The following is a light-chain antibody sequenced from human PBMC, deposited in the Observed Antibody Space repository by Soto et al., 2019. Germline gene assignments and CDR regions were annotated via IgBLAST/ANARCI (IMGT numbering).Light chain of an antibody. CDR3: QQRNSWPPT. Sequence: EIVLTQSPATLSLSPGDRATLSCRASQSVGNDLVWYHQKRGQAPRVLIYYASNRATGIPARFSGSGSGTDFTLTSSGLEPEDFAFYYCQQRNSWPPTFGGGTRVETK. CDR2: YAS. J-gene: IGKJ4*01. V-gene: IGKV3-11*01. CDR1: QSVGND.